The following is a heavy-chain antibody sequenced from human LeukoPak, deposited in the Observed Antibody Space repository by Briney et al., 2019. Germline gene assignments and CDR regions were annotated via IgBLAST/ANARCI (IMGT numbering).Heavy chain of an antibody. V-gene: IGHV1-69*13. D-gene: IGHD4-17*01. J-gene: IGHJ5*02. Sequence: SVKVSCKASGGTFSSYAISWVRQAPGQGLEWMGGIIPIFGTANYAQKFQGRVTITADESTSTAYMELSSLRSEDAAVYYCASVTNDYGDYDRFDPWGQGTLVTVSS. CDR3: ASVTNDYGDYDRFDP. CDR2: IIPIFGTA. CDR1: GGTFSSYA.